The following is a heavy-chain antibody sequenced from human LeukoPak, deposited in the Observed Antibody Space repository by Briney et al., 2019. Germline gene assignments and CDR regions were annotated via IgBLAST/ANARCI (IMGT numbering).Heavy chain of an antibody. CDR2: ISSSGSTI. J-gene: IGHJ6*03. Sequence: PGGSLRLSCAASGFTFSDYYMSWIRQAPGKGLEWVSYISSSGSTIYYADSVKGRFTISRDNAKNSLYLQVNSLRAEDTAVYYCVRDQWGGNLYYYYYMDVWGKGTTVTVSS. D-gene: IGHD4-23*01. CDR3: VRDQWGGNLYYYYYMDV. CDR1: GFTFSDYY. V-gene: IGHV3-11*04.